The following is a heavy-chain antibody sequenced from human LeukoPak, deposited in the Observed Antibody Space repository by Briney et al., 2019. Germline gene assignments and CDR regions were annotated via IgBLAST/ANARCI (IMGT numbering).Heavy chain of an antibody. J-gene: IGHJ4*02. CDR3: ARGHSSGWYDQYYFDH. V-gene: IGHV3-7*01. CDR2: IKHDGSER. Sequence: GGSLRLSCAASGFTFTRYWMTWVRQAPGKGLEWVANIKHDGSERDYVDSVKGRFTISRDNAKNSVYLQMNSLRAEDAAVYYCARGHSSGWYDQYYFDHWGQGTPVTVSS. CDR1: GFTFTRYW. D-gene: IGHD6-19*01.